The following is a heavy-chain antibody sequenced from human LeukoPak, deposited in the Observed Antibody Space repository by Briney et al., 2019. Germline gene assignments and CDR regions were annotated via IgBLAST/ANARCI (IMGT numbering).Heavy chain of an antibody. CDR1: GYTFTSYD. CDR3: ARGPPNWGYDY. V-gene: IGHV1-8*01. Sequence: AAVKVSCKASGYTFTSYDFNWVRQATGQRPEWMGWMSPNSGDTGYAQKFQDRVTMTRNTSISTAYMELSSLRSDDTAVYYCARGPPNWGYDYWGPGTLVTVSS. J-gene: IGHJ4*02. D-gene: IGHD7-27*01. CDR2: MSPNSGDT.